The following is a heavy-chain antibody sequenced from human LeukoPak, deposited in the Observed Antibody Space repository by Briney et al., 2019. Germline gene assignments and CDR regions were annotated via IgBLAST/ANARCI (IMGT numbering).Heavy chain of an antibody. D-gene: IGHD6-13*01. CDR1: GFTFSTYA. V-gene: IGHV3-23*01. CDR3: AKRPGYSSSWYFDY. CDR2: ITCSGSNT. Sequence: GGSLRLSCAASGFTFSTYAMSWVRQAPGKGLEWVSAITCSGSNTFYANSVKGRFTISRDNSKNTLYLQMNSLRAEDTAVYYCAKRPGYSSSWYFDYWGQGTLVTVSS. J-gene: IGHJ4*02.